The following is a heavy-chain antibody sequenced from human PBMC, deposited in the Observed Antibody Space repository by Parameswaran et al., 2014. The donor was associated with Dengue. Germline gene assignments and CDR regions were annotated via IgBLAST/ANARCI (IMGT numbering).Heavy chain of an antibody. Sequence: RWIRQPPGKGLEWVSAISGSGGSTYYADSVKGRFTISRDNSKNTLYLQMNSLRAEDTAVYYCAKRGDCSGGSCANFDYWGQGTLVTVSS. J-gene: IGHJ4*02. D-gene: IGHD2-15*01. CDR2: ISGSGGST. CDR3: AKRGDCSGGSCANFDY. V-gene: IGHV3-23*01.